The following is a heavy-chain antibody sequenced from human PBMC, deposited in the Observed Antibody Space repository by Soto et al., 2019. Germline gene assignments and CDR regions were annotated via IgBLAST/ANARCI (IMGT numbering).Heavy chain of an antibody. CDR3: ARDPPDFNSGFDF. CDR2: TYYRSKWIS. D-gene: IGHD1-26*01. CDR1: GDSVSNNRAT. J-gene: IGHJ4*02. Sequence: PSQTLSLTSAISGDSVSNNRATWNWIRQSPSGGLEWLGRTYYRSKWISDYAMSVKSRISINPDTSKNLISLHLNSVTPEDTAVYYCARDPPDFNSGFDFWGQGTPVTVSS. V-gene: IGHV6-1*01.